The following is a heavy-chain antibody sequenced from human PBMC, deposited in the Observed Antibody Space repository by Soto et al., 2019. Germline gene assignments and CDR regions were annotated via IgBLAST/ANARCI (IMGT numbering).Heavy chain of an antibody. J-gene: IGHJ4*02. Sequence: PSETLSLTCTVSGGSVSSGSYYWSWIRQPPGKGLEWIGYIYYSGSTNYNPSLKSRVTISVDTSKNQFSLKLSSVTAADTAVYYCARGYGRNFDYWGQGTLVTVPS. CDR3: ARGYGRNFDY. CDR1: GGSVSSGSYY. CDR2: IYYSGST. D-gene: IGHD5-18*01. V-gene: IGHV4-61*01.